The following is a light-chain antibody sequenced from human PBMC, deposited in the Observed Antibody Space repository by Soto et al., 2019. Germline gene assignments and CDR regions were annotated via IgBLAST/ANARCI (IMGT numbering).Light chain of an antibody. CDR1: STDFVSYNR. J-gene: IGLJ1*01. CDR3: SLYTSENTYV. CDR2: EAG. V-gene: IGLV2-18*01. Sequence: QSVLTQPPSVSVSPGQSVTISCTGTSTDFVSYNRVSWYQQPPGTAPKLIIYEAGNRPSGVPDRFSGSKSGNTASLTISGLQAADEADYYCSLYTSENTYVFGTGTKVTVL.